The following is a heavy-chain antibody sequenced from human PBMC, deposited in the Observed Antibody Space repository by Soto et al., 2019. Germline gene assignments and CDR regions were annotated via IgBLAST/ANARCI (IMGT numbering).Heavy chain of an antibody. V-gene: IGHV5-10-1*01. CDR3: ARLEGHYYDSSEGDY. Sequence: PGESLKISCQGSGYSFTSYWISWVRQMPGKGLEWMGRIDPSDSYTNYSPSFQGHVTISADNSISTAYLQWSSLKASDTAMYYCARLEGHYYDSSEGDYWGQGTLVTVSS. CDR2: IDPSDSYT. J-gene: IGHJ4*02. D-gene: IGHD3-22*01. CDR1: GYSFTSYW.